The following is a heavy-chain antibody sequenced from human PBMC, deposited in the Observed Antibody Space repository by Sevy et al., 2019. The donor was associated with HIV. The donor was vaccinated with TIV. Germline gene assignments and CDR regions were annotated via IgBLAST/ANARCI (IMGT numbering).Heavy chain of an antibody. CDR1: GDSVSSGNYY. Sequence: SETLSLTCTVSGDSVSSGNYYWSWIRQPPGKGLEWIGYNFYSGSTTYNPSLKSRVTISVDTSKNHFSLKLSSVTAADTAVYYCAGAAPGYYYAMDVWGQGTTVTVSS. CDR2: NFYSGST. CDR3: AGAAPGYYYAMDV. V-gene: IGHV4-61*01. J-gene: IGHJ6*02. D-gene: IGHD6-13*01.